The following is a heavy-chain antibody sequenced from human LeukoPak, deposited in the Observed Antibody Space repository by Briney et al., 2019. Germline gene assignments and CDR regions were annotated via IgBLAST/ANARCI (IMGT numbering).Heavy chain of an antibody. V-gene: IGHV4-38-2*01. CDR1: GYSISSGYY. D-gene: IGHD2-21*01. CDR3: GRGGVPCCGYCYFDMHLLDY. J-gene: IGHJ4*02. CDR2: IYHSGST. Sequence: SESLSLTCAVSGYSISSGYYWGGIRQPPGKGLEWIGSIYHSGSTYYNPSLKSRVTISVDTSKDQCSLKLSSVTAADTAVYYSGRGGVPCCGYCYFDMHLLDYWGQGTLVSVSS.